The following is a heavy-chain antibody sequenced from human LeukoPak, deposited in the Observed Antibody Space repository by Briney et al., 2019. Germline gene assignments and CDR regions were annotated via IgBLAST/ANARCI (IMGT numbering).Heavy chain of an antibody. CDR3: ARDRIQLWLPPQRTSSNGMDV. D-gene: IGHD5-18*01. Sequence: QPGGSLRLSCAASGFTFSSYGMHWVRQAPGKGLEWVAVISYDGSNKYYADSVKGRFTISRDNSKNTLYLQMNSLRAEDTAVYYCARDRIQLWLPPQRTSSNGMDVWGQGTTVTVSS. CDR1: GFTFSSYG. V-gene: IGHV3-30*03. J-gene: IGHJ6*02. CDR2: ISYDGSNK.